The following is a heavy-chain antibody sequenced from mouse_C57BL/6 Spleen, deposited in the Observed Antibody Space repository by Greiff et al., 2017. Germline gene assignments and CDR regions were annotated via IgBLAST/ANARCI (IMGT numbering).Heavy chain of an antibody. Sequence: QVQLQQSGPELVKPGASVKISCKASGYAFSSSWMNWVKQRPGKGLEWIGRIYPGDGVSNYNGKFKGKATLTAEQSSSTAYMQLSSLTSEDSAVYFCARSIDSYYAMDYWGQGTSVTVSS. CDR1: GYAFSSSW. V-gene: IGHV1-82*01. D-gene: IGHD2-10*02. CDR2: IYPGDGVS. J-gene: IGHJ4*01. CDR3: ARSIDSYYAMDY.